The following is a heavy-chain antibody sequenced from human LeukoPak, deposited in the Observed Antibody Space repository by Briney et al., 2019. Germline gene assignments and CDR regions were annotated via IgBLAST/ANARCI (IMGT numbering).Heavy chain of an antibody. CDR1: GFTVSSNY. J-gene: IGHJ4*02. D-gene: IGHD3-10*01. Sequence: PGGSLRLSCAASGFTVSSNYMSWVRQAPGKGLEWVSIIYSGGSTFYADSVKGRFTISRDNSKNTLYLQMNSLRAEDTAIYYCAKQSLLLRGPLLIYYSDFWGQGTLVTVSS. CDR2: IYSGGST. V-gene: IGHV3-53*01. CDR3: AKQSLLLRGPLLIYYSDF.